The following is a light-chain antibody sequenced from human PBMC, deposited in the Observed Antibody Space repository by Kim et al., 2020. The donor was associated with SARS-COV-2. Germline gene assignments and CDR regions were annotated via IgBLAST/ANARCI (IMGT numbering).Light chain of an antibody. CDR3: QQLNSYPLRHT. J-gene: IGKJ2*01. Sequence: DIQLTQSPSFLSASVGDRVTITCRASQGISSYLAWYQQKPGKAPKLLIYAASTLQSGVPSRFSGSGSGTEFTLTISSLQPEDFATYYCQQLNSYPLRHTFGQGPKLEI. CDR2: AAS. V-gene: IGKV1-9*01. CDR1: QGISSY.